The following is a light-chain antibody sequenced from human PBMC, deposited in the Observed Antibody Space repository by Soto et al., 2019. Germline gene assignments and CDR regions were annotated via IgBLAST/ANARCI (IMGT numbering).Light chain of an antibody. CDR2: EVS. CDR3: SSYTSRSTVV. Sequence: QSALTQPASVSGSPGQSITISCTGTSSDVGGYNCVSWYQQHPGKAPKLMISEVSNRPSGVSDRFSGSKSGSTASLTISGLQAEDEGDYYCSSYTSRSTVVFGGGTNLTVL. CDR1: SSDVGGYNC. V-gene: IGLV2-14*01. J-gene: IGLJ2*01.